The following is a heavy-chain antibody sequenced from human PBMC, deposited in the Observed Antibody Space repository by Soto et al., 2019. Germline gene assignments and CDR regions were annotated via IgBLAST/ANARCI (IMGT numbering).Heavy chain of an antibody. D-gene: IGHD1-20*01. Sequence: SETLSLTCTVSGNSISVHSYYWTWIRQPPGKGLEWIGSSYYSGTTYFNPSLKSRASISVDTSKNEFSLSLSSVTAADTAVYYCTRRYNWNANYYDPWGPGVLVTVSS. J-gene: IGHJ5*02. V-gene: IGHV4-39*01. CDR1: GNSISVHSYY. CDR3: TRRYNWNANYYDP. CDR2: SYYSGTT.